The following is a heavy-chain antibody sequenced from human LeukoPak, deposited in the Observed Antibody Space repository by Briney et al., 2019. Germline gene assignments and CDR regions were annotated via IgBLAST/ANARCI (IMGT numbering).Heavy chain of an antibody. CDR2: IYPGDSDT. D-gene: IGHD3-22*01. V-gene: IGHV5-51*01. Sequence: GESLKISCKGSGYSFTSYWIGWVRQMPGKGLEWMGIIYPGDSDTRYSRSFQGQVTISADKSISTSYLQWSSLKASDTAMYYCARRSSGYIDAFDIWGQGTMVTVSS. J-gene: IGHJ3*02. CDR3: ARRSSGYIDAFDI. CDR1: GYSFTSYW.